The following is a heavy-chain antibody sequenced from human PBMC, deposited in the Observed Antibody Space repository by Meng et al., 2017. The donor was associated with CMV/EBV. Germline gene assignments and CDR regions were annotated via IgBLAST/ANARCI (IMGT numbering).Heavy chain of an antibody. D-gene: IGHD6-19*01. CDR1: GGSISSSSYY. CDR2: IYYSGST. V-gene: IGHV4-39*07. J-gene: IGHJ4*02. Sequence: LQVSGPGLAKPSETLSLTCTVSGGSISSSSYYWGWIRQPPGKGLEWIGSIYYSGSTYYNPSLKSRVTISVDTSKNQFSLKLSSVTAADTAVYYCARDSAVAGVVDYWGQGTLVTVSS. CDR3: ARDSAVAGVVDY.